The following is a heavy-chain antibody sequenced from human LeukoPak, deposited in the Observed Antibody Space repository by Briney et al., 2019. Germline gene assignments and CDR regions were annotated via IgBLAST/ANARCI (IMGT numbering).Heavy chain of an antibody. CDR2: IKSDGSST. D-gene: IGHD1-1*01. J-gene: IGHJ4*02. CDR1: GFTFSSYW. V-gene: IGHV3-74*01. Sequence: GGSLRLSCAASGFTFSSYWMHWVRQAPGKGLVCVSRIKSDGSSTSYADSVKGRFTISRDDAKNTLYLQMNSLRAEDTAVYYCARAYNSHFDYWGQGALVTVSS. CDR3: ARAYNSHFDY.